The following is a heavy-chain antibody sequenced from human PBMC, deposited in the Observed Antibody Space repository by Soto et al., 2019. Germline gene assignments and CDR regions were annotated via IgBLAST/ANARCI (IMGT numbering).Heavy chain of an antibody. V-gene: IGHV1-69*13. CDR2: IIPIFGTA. CDR1: GGTFSSYA. CDR3: ARGSSIVVVLAAIMYYYGMDV. Sequence: SVKVSCKASGGTFSSYAISWVRQAPGQGLEWMGGIIPIFGTANYAQKFQGRVTITADESTSTAYMELSSLRSEDTAVYYCARGSSIVVVLAAIMYYYGMDVWGQGTTVTVSS. J-gene: IGHJ6*02. D-gene: IGHD2-2*01.